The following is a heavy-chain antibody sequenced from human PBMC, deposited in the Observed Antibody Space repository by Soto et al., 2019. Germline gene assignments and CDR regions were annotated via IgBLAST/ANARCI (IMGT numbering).Heavy chain of an antibody. V-gene: IGHV3-21*01. CDR1: VFTVCNSS. CDR3: AREYPAWPLAYGLGV. CDR2: ISSRSDI. J-gene: IGHJ6*02. Sequence: HGWSMRLSCAGSVFTVCNSSVTWLRQAPGKGLEWVSSISSRSDIYYADSVKGRFTISRDNAKNSVSLQMNSLRAEDTAVYYCAREYPAWPLAYGLGVWAQGTTRTLSS.